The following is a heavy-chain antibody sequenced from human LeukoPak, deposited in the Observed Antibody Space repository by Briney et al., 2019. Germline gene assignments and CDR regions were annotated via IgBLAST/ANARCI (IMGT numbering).Heavy chain of an antibody. CDR1: GGSFTVFS. Sequence: PSETLSLTSAVYGGSFTVFSCSRISHLPGKGLEWIVEIPLRAGANYNPSLWGRVTISADTSKNQFSLHLTSVTAADTATLCCARGPVRDDGLTGISYYFGMDVWGHGTTVTVFS. V-gene: IGHV4-34*01. CDR2: IPLRAGA. J-gene: IGHJ6*01. CDR3: ARGPVRDDGLTGISYYFGMDV. D-gene: IGHD2-21*02.